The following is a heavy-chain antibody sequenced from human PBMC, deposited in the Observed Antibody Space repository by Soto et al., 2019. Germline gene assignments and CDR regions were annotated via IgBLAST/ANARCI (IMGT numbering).Heavy chain of an antibody. Sequence: EVQLVESGGGLVQPGGSLKLSCAASGFTFSGSAMHWVRQASGKGLEWVGRIRSKANSYATPYAASVKGRFTISRDDSKNTAYLPMNSLKAEDTAVYYCTYWSVYSLYAFDIWGQGTMVTVSS. J-gene: IGHJ3*02. CDR1: GFTFSGSA. CDR2: IRSKANSYAT. V-gene: IGHV3-73*01. D-gene: IGHD3-3*01. CDR3: TYWSVYSLYAFDI.